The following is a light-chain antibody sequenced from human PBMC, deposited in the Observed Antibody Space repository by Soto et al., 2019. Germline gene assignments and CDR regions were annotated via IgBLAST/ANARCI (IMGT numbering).Light chain of an antibody. J-gene: IGLJ1*01. CDR1: NKDVGGYNY. V-gene: IGLV2-14*03. CDR3: SSYTTSNTRQIV. Sequence: QSVLTQPASVSGSPGQSITISCTGTNKDVGGYNYVSWYQHHPGKAPKLIIYDVSNRPSGVSIRFSGSKSDNTASLTISGLQPEDEADYHCSSYTTSNTRQIVFGTGTKVTVL. CDR2: DVS.